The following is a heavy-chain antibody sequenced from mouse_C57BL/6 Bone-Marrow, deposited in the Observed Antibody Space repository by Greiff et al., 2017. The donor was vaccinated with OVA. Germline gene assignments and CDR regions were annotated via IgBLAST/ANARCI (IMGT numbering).Heavy chain of an antibody. D-gene: IGHD1-1*01. CDR3: ARGLISSQFAY. J-gene: IGHJ3*01. Sequence: QVQLKQPGAELVRPGSSVKLSCKASGYTFTSYWMHWVKQRPIQGLEWIGNIDPSDSETHYNQKFKDKATLTVDKSSSTAYMQLSSLTSEDSAVYYCARGLISSQFAYWGQGTLVTVSA. CDR2: IDPSDSET. CDR1: GYTFTSYW. V-gene: IGHV1-52*01.